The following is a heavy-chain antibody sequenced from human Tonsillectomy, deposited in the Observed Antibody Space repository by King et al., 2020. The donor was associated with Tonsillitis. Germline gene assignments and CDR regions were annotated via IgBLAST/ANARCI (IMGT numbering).Heavy chain of an antibody. D-gene: IGHD2-2*01. V-gene: IGHV3-7*03. CDR3: ARRLVVPAALYYYYGMDV. Sequence: VQLVESGGGLVQPGGSLRLSCAASGFTFSSYWMSWVRQAPGKGLEWVANIKEDGSEKYYVDSVRGRVIIYRDNTKNSVYLQMDSLRAEDSAIYYCARRLVVPAALYYYYGMDVWGQGTTVTVSS. CDR1: GFTFSSYW. CDR2: IKEDGSEK. J-gene: IGHJ6*02.